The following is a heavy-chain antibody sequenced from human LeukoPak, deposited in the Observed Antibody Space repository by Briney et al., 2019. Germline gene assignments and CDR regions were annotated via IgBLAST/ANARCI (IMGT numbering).Heavy chain of an antibody. V-gene: IGHV1-2*02. Sequence: ASVKVSCKASGYTFTGYYMHWMRQAPGQGLEWMGWINPNSGGTNYAQKFQGRVTMTRDTSISTAYMELSRLRSDDTAVYYCARDYYDSSGPLDYWGQGTLVTVSS. CDR1: GYTFTGYY. CDR2: INPNSGGT. D-gene: IGHD3-22*01. CDR3: ARDYYDSSGPLDY. J-gene: IGHJ4*02.